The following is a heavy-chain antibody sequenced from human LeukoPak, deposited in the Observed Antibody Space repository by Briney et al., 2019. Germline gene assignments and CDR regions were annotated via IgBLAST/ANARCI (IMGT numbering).Heavy chain of an antibody. CDR3: AREGAIGYFDY. CDR2: IYYSGST. V-gene: IGHV4-39*07. Sequence: SETLSLTCTVSGGSISSSSYYWGWIRQPPGKGLEWIGSIYYSGSTYYNPSLKSRVTISVDTSKNQFSLKLTSVTAADTAVYYCAREGAIGYFDYWGREPWSSSPQ. CDR1: GGSISSSSYY. D-gene: IGHD3-10*01. J-gene: IGHJ4*02.